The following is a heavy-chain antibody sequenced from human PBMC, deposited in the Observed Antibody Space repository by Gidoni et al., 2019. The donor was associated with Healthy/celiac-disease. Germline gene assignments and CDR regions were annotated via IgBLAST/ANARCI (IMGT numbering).Heavy chain of an antibody. D-gene: IGHD6-25*01. CDR1: GCNFSIYG. V-gene: IGHV3-30*18. CDR3: AKSGSSWTFDI. Sequence: QGQLVESGGGVVQHGRALRRSCAASGCNFSIYGMHWVRQAPGKGLEWVAVISYDGSNKYFADSVQGRFTISRDNSKNTLYLQMNSLIAEDTAVYYCAKSGSSWTFDIWGQGTMVTVSS. J-gene: IGHJ3*02. CDR2: ISYDGSNK.